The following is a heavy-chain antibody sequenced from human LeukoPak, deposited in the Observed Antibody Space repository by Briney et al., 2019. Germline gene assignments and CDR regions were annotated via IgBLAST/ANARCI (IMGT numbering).Heavy chain of an antibody. V-gene: IGHV3-23*01. J-gene: IGHJ4*02. Sequence: GGSLTHACAASGCTFSSYAMSWVRQAPGKGLEWVSAISGSGGSTYYADSVKGRFTISRDNSKNTLYLQMNSLRAEDTAVYYCAKVVWSGEPPTSMDDWGQGTLVTVSS. CDR1: GCTFSSYA. CDR3: AKVVWSGEPPTSMDD. CDR2: ISGSGGST. D-gene: IGHD3-10*01.